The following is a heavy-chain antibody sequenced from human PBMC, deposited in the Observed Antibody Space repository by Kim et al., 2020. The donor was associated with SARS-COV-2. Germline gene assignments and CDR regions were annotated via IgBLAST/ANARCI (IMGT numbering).Heavy chain of an antibody. V-gene: IGHV4-34*01. CDR3: ARGRDGYNRQKRWFDP. J-gene: IGHJ5*02. D-gene: IGHD5-12*01. Sequence: SETLSLTCAVYGGSFSGYYWSWIRQPPGKGLEWIGEINHSGSTNYNPSLKSRVTISVDTSKNQFSLKLSSVTAADTAVYYCARGRDGYNRQKRWFDPWGQGTLVTVSS. CDR1: GGSFSGYY. CDR2: INHSGST.